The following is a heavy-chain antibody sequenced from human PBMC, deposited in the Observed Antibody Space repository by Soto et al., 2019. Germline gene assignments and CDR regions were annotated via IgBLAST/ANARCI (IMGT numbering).Heavy chain of an antibody. D-gene: IGHD6-19*01. Sequence: SETLSLTCAVYGGSFSGYYWSWIRQPPGKGLEWIGEINHSGSTNYNPYLKSRVTISVATSKNQFSMKLSSVTDADTAVYYCARELPCIGPGDSSGCPNWFDPWGQGTLVTVSS. J-gene: IGHJ5*02. CDR2: INHSGST. V-gene: IGHV4-34*01. CDR1: GGSFSGYY. CDR3: ARELPCIGPGDSSGCPNWFDP.